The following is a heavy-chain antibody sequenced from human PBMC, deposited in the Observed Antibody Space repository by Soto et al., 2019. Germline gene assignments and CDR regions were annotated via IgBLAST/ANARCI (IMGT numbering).Heavy chain of an antibody. CDR2: ISKSGDST. CDR1: GVTFTSYA. CDR3: AKGSFGFDY. Sequence: GSLRLFCAASGVTFTSYAMTWVRQVPGEGLQWVSSISKSGDSTYYADSVKGRFTTSRDNSKNTLYLQMNSLRAEDTAIYYCAKGSFGFDYWGQGTLVTVSS. J-gene: IGHJ4*02. V-gene: IGHV3-23*01. D-gene: IGHD3-10*01.